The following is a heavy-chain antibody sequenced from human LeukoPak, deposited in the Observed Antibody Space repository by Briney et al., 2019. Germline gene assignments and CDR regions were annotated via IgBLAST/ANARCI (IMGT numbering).Heavy chain of an antibody. CDR3: ARWGSGWHYFDY. J-gene: IGHJ4*02. D-gene: IGHD6-19*01. CDR2: INHSGST. V-gene: IGHV4-34*01. CDR1: GGXFSGYY. Sequence: SETLSLTCAVYGGXFSGYYCSWIRQPPGKGLEWIGEINHSGSTNYNPSLKSRVTISVDTSKNQFSLNLSSVTAADTAVYYCARWGSGWHYFDYWGQGTLVTVSS.